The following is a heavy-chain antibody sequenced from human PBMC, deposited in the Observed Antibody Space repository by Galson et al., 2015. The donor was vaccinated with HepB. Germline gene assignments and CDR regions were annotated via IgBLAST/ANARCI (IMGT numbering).Heavy chain of an antibody. J-gene: IGHJ4*02. D-gene: IGHD1-26*01. CDR2: INPSGDSA. CDR1: GCTFSSYT. CDR3: ARYSITMAFDY. Sequence: SVKVSCKASGCTFSSYTISWVRQAPGQGLEWMGLINPSGDSATYSQKFQGTVTMTRDTSTSTVYMELSSLRSEDTAVYYCARYSITMAFDYWGQGTLVTVSS. V-gene: IGHV1-46*01.